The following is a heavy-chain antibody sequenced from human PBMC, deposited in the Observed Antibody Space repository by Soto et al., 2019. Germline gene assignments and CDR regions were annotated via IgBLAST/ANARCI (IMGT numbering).Heavy chain of an antibody. J-gene: IGHJ6*02. CDR1: GGSISSGDYY. D-gene: IGHD6-13*01. Sequence: LSLTCTVSGGSISSGDYYWSWIRQPPGKGLEWIGYIYYSGSTYYNPSLKSRVTISVDTSKNQFSLKLSSVTAADTAVYYCAREGNGVAAAGVYGMDVWGQGTTVTVSS. CDR3: AREGNGVAAAGVYGMDV. V-gene: IGHV4-30-4*01. CDR2: IYYSGST.